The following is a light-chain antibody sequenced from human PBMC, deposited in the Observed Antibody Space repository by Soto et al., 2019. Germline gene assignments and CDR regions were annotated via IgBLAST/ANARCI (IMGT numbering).Light chain of an antibody. CDR1: QSVNNA. CDR3: QHRRSWPLT. J-gene: IGKJ4*01. Sequence: EIVLTQSPDTLSLSPGERATLSCRASQSVNNALAWYQQKPGQAPRLLISDASNRATGIPARFSGSGSGTDFTLTISSLEPEDYAVYYCQHRRSWPLTFGGGTKVEIK. V-gene: IGKV3-11*01. CDR2: DAS.